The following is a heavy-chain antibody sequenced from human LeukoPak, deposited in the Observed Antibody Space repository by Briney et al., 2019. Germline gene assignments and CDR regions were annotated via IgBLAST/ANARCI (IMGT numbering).Heavy chain of an antibody. V-gene: IGHV4-59*01. CDR1: GGSISSYY. D-gene: IGHD2-15*01. J-gene: IGHJ4*02. CDR2: IYYSGST. Sequence: PSETLSPTCTVSGGSISSYYWSWIRQPPGKGLEWIGYIYYSGSTNYNPSLKSRVTISVDTSKNQFSLKLSSVTAADTAVYYCARECSGGSCYFDYWGQGTLVTVSS. CDR3: ARECSGGSCYFDY.